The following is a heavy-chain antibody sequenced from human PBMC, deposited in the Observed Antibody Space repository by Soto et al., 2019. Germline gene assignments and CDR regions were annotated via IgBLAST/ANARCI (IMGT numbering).Heavy chain of an antibody. V-gene: IGHV4-34*08. CDR3: ASGITVFGSMITSCPP. CDR1: GGTVNRCY. Sequence: SQTLRLPWAVYGGTVNRCYWNWIRQLPEKGLEWIGEINHTVGTHYNPSLKSRVTMSVDTSKNQFSPRFSYLTAADTAIYYFASGITVFGSMITSCPPWGQG. CDR2: INHTVGT. J-gene: IGHJ5*02. D-gene: IGHD3-3*01.